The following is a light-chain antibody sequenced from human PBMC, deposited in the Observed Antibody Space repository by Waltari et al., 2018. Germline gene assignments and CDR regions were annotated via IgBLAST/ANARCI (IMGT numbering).Light chain of an antibody. CDR1: QNINTW. CDR2: KAS. CDR3: LQYNGEPRT. V-gene: IGKV1-5*03. Sequence: DIQMTQSPSTLSASVGDRVTITCRASQNINTWLAWHQQKPGKAPNLLIYKASSLESGVSSRFSGSGSGTEFTLTISSLQPDDFATYYCLQYNGEPRTFGQGTKVEVK. J-gene: IGKJ1*01.